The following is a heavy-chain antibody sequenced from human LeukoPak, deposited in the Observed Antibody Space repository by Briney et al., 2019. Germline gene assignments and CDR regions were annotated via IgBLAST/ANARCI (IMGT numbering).Heavy chain of an antibody. CDR1: GFTFSNYA. CDR2: ISSSSSYI. D-gene: IGHD3-10*01. Sequence: GGSLRLSCAASGFTFSNYAMTWVRQAPGKGLEWVSSISSSSSYIYYADSVKGRFTISRDNAKNSLYLQMNSLRAEDTAVYYCAREGASSLVRGVIGYWGPGTLVTVSS. J-gene: IGHJ4*02. CDR3: AREGASSLVRGVIGY. V-gene: IGHV3-21*01.